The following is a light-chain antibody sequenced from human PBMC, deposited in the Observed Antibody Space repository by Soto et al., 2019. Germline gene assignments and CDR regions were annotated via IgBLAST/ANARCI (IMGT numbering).Light chain of an antibody. CDR2: KAS. V-gene: IGKV1-5*03. Sequence: DIQMTQSPSTLSASIGDRVTITCRASRSISTYLAWYQQKPGKAPRLLIYKASSLQSGVPSRFSGSGSGTEFTLTISSLQPDDFATSYCQQYNSIPLTFGGGTKVEIK. J-gene: IGKJ4*01. CDR1: RSISTY. CDR3: QQYNSIPLT.